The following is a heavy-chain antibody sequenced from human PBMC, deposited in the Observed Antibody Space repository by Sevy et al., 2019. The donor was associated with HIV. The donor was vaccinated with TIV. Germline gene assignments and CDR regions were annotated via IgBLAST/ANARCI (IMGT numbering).Heavy chain of an antibody. CDR2: LSFGCGEI. CDR3: ACEGCTKPFDY. CDR1: GFTFSKYS. Sequence: GGSLRLSCAASGFTFSKYSMSWVRQPPGKGLEWVSTLSFGCGEINHADSVKGRFTISRDNSKNSLYLQMNNLRAEDTAVYYCACEGCTKPFDYWGQGTLVTVSS. D-gene: IGHD2-8*01. V-gene: IGHV3-23*01. J-gene: IGHJ4*02.